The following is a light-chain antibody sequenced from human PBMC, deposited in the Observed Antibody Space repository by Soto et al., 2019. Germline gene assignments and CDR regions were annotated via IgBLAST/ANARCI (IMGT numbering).Light chain of an antibody. Sequence: EILVTQSPATLSVSPGERATLSCRASQSVSANLAWYQHKPGQAPRLLIYGASTRATGIPARFSGSGTGTDFTLTISSLQSEDFAVYYCQQYSKWPTFGRGTKVDIK. J-gene: IGKJ1*01. V-gene: IGKV3-15*01. CDR3: QQYSKWPT. CDR1: QSVSAN. CDR2: GAS.